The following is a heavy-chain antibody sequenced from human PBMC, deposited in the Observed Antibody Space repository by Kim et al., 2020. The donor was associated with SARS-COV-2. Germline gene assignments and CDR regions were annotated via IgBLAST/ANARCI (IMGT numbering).Heavy chain of an antibody. CDR2: ITGGGDST. CDR1: GFTFRNYV. CDR3: AKRIAGSIDY. V-gene: IGHV3-23*01. Sequence: GGSLRLSCATSGFTFRNYVMSWVRQAPGKGLGWVSCITGGGDSTYYADSVKGRFTISRDNFKNTLYLQMNSLRAEDTAVYYCAKRIAGSIDYWGQGTLVTVSS. J-gene: IGHJ4*02.